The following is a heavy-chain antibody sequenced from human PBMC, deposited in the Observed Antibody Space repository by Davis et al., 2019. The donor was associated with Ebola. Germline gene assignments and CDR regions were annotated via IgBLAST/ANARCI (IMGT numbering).Heavy chain of an antibody. V-gene: IGHV3-30*18. CDR3: AKVELRGY. J-gene: IGHJ4*02. Sequence: GGSLTLSCAASGFTFSSYGMHWVRQAPGKGLEWVAVISYDGSNKYYADPVKGRFTISRDNSKNTLYLQMNSLRVEDTAVYYCAKVELRGYWGQGTLVTVSS. CDR1: GFTFSSYG. D-gene: IGHD1-7*01. CDR2: ISYDGSNK.